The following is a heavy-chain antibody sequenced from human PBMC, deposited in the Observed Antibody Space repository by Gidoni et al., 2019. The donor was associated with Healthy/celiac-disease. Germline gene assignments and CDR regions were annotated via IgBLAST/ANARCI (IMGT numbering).Heavy chain of an antibody. Sequence: AEVKKPGASVTVSCKASGYTFTGYYMHWVRQAPGQGLEWMGWINPNSGGTNYAQKFQGRVTMTRDTSISTAYMELSRLRSDDTAVYYCARDTPGPYCSSTSCYYYYYYGMDVWGQGTTVTVSS. CDR2: INPNSGGT. CDR3: ARDTPGPYCSSTSCYYYYYYGMDV. CDR1: GYTFTGYY. V-gene: IGHV1-2*02. D-gene: IGHD2-2*01. J-gene: IGHJ6*02.